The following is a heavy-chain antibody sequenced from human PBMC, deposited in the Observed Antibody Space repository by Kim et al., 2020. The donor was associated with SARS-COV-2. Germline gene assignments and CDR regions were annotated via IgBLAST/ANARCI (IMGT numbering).Heavy chain of an antibody. V-gene: IGHV4-31*03. CDR3: AGGAGAYDLNYFDY. CDR2: IYYSGST. Sequence: SETLSLTCTVSGGSISSGGYYWSWIRQHPGKGLEWIGYIYYSGSTYYNPSLKSRVTISVDTSKNQFSLKLSSVTAADTAVYYCAGGAGAYDLNYFDYWGQGTLVTVSS. D-gene: IGHD3-3*01. J-gene: IGHJ4*01. CDR1: GGSISSGGYY.